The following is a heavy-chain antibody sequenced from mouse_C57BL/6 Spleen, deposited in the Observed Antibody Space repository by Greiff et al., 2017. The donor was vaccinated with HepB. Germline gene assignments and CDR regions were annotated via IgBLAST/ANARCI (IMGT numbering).Heavy chain of an antibody. CDR1: GYTFTSYW. CDR3: ARSPHITTVKPAWFAY. CDR2: INPSNGGT. J-gene: IGHJ3*01. D-gene: IGHD1-1*01. Sequence: QVQLQQPGTELVKPGASVKLSCKASGYTFTSYWMHWVKQRPGQGLEWIGNINPSNGGTNYNEKFKSKATLTVDKSSSTAYMQLSSLTSEDSAVYYCARSPHITTVKPAWFAYWGQGTLVTVSA. V-gene: IGHV1-53*01.